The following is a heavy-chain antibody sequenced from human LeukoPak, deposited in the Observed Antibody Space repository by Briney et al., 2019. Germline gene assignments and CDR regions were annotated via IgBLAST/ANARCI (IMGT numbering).Heavy chain of an antibody. D-gene: IGHD2-21*02. CDR3: ARGGSRVVTYGNFDY. J-gene: IGHJ4*02. CDR2: ISAYNGNT. V-gene: IGHV1-18*01. Sequence: ASVKVSCKASGYTFINYGINWVRQAPGQGLEWMGWISAYNGNTNYAQKLQGRITMTIETSTSTAYMELRSLRSDDTAVYYCARGGSRVVTYGNFDYWGQGTLVTVSS. CDR1: GYTFINYG.